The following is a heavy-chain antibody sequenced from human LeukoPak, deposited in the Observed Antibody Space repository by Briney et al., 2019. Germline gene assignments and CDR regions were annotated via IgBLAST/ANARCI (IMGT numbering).Heavy chain of an antibody. CDR3: ARVLWGSFTAFDY. V-gene: IGHV4-4*07. CDR1: GGSISSYY. CDR2: IYTSGST. J-gene: IGHJ4*01. Sequence: SETLSLTCTVSGGSISSYYWSWIRQPAGKGLEWIGRIYTSGSTNYNPSLKSRVTILVDTSKNQFSLKLSSVTAADTAVYYCARVLWGSFTAFDYWSQGTLVTVSS. D-gene: IGHD3-16*01.